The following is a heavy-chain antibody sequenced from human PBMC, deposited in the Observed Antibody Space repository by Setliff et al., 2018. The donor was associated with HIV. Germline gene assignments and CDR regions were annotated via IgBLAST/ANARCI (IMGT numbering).Heavy chain of an antibody. CDR1: GYNFASHW. CDR3: ARQAVDCSGGTCYSTSAFDY. D-gene: IGHD2-15*01. Sequence: ISCRGSGYNFASHWIAWVRQMPGKGLEWMGIVYPDDSDSRYSPSFQGQVTISADKSVSTAYLQWSSLKASDTAMYYCARQAVDCSGGTCYSTSAFDYWGQGTLVTVSS. V-gene: IGHV5-51*01. CDR2: VYPDDSDS. J-gene: IGHJ4*02.